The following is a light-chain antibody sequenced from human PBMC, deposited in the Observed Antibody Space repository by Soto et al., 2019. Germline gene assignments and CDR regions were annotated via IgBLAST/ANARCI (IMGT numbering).Light chain of an antibody. CDR1: SSDVGGYNS. CDR3: SSYTSNTPYV. V-gene: IGLV2-14*01. Sequence: QSALTQPASVSGSPGQSISISCTGSSSDVGGYNSVSWYQQHPGKAPKLMIYEVSYRPSGVSNRFSGSKSGNTASLTISGLPSADEADYYCSSYTSNTPYVFGTGTKVTVL. CDR2: EVS. J-gene: IGLJ1*01.